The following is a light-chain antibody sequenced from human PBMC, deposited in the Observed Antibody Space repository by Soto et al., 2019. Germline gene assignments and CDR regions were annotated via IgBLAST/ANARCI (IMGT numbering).Light chain of an antibody. J-gene: IGKJ2*01. V-gene: IGKV3-15*01. CDR3: QQYTHWPSNT. Sequence: ETVMTQAPASLSLCPGEAATRSFRASHTINRNLPWYQQKPGQAPRLLIYASSTRAPGIPARFSGSGSGTEFTLTISSLQSEDFADYYCQQYTHWPSNTVGQGSKLGLK. CDR1: HTINRN. CDR2: ASS.